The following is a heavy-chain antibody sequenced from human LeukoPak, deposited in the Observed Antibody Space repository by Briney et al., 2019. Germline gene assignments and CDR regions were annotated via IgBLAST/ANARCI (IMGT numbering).Heavy chain of an antibody. CDR2: SNPKSGGT. Sequence: AAVKVSFKSSGYTFTDCYMHWVRQAPGQGLEWMGWSNPKSGGTSYAQKFKGRVTMPRDTPISTAYMEVSRLTSDNTAVYYCARRYYGSGNYYYFDYWGQGSLVTVSS. J-gene: IGHJ4*02. V-gene: IGHV1-2*02. D-gene: IGHD3-10*01. CDR3: ARRYYGSGNYYYFDY. CDR1: GYTFTDCY.